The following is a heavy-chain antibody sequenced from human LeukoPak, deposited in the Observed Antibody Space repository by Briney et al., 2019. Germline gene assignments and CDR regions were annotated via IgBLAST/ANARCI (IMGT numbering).Heavy chain of an antibody. J-gene: IGHJ4*02. V-gene: IGHV1-18*01. CDR1: GYTFTSYG. CDR3: ARAGDYDYVWGSYRPFDY. CDR2: ISAYYGNT. D-gene: IGHD3-16*02. Sequence: GASVKVSCKASGYTFTSYGISWVRQAPGQGLEWMGWISAYYGNTNYAQKLQGRVTMTTDTSTSTAYMELRSLRSDDTAVYYCARAGDYDYVWGSYRPFDYWGQGTLVTVSS.